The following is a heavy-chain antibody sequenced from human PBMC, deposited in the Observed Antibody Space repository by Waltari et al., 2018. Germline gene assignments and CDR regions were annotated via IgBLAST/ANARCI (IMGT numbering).Heavy chain of an antibody. D-gene: IGHD1-26*01. V-gene: IGHV4-34*01. J-gene: IGHJ4*02. Sequence: QVQLQQWGAGLLKPSETLSLTCAVYGGSFSGYYWSWIRQPPGKGLEWIGEINHSGSTNDNPSLKSRVTISVDTSKNQFSLKLSSVTAADTAVYYCARGRRELLRLWDYWGQGTLVTVSS. CDR2: INHSGST. CDR3: ARGRRELLRLWDY. CDR1: GGSFSGYY.